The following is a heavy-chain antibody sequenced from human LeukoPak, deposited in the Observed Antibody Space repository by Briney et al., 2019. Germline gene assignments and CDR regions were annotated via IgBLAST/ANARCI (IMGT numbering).Heavy chain of an antibody. Sequence: PGGSLRLSCAASGFTFSSYWMHWARQAPGKGLVWVSRINTAGSSTNYADSVKGRFTISRDNAKNTLYLQMNTLRAEDTAVYYCANHLACRSHNCPSFDEWGQGTLVTVSS. CDR1: GFTFSSYW. CDR2: INTAGSST. V-gene: IGHV3-74*01. J-gene: IGHJ4*02. D-gene: IGHD2-2*01. CDR3: ANHLACRSHNCPSFDE.